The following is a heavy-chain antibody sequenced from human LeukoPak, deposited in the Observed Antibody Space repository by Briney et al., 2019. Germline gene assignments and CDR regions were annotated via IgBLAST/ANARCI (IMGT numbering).Heavy chain of an antibody. CDR3: ARHLRSGYYYGQRPKYFDL. J-gene: IGHJ2*01. Sequence: SETLSLTCTVSSCSISSYYWSWLLQPPGQELVGMMCTYYSSSTNYNPSLKSRVTISVDTSKNQFSLKLSSVTAADTAVYYCARHLRSGYYYGQRPKYFDLWGRGTLVTVSS. CDR2: TYYSSST. V-gene: IGHV4-59*01. CDR1: SCSISSYY. D-gene: IGHD3-22*01.